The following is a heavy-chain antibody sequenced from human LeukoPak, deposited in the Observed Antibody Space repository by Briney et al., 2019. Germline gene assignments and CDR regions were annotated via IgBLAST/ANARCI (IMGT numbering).Heavy chain of an antibody. CDR2: IYYSGST. CDR1: GGSISSGGYY. J-gene: IGHJ6*02. V-gene: IGHV4-31*03. CDR3: ARATVTVYYYGMDV. D-gene: IGHD4-11*01. Sequence: SETLSLTCTVSGGSISSGGYYWSWIRQHPGKGLEWIGYIYYSGSTYYNPSLKSRVTISVDTSKNQSSLKLSSVTAADTAVYYCARATVTVYYYGMDVWGQGTTVTVSS.